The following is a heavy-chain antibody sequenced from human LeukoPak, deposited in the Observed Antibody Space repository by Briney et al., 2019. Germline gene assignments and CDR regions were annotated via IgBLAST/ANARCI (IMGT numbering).Heavy chain of an antibody. CDR3: ARVMD. J-gene: IGHJ4*02. Sequence: GRSLRLSCAASGFTFSSYAMHWVRQAPGKGLEWVAVISYDGSNKYYADSVKGRFTISRDNSKNTLYLQMNSLRAEDTAVYYCARVMDWGQGTLVTVSS. CDR2: ISYDGSNK. CDR1: GFTFSSYA. V-gene: IGHV3-30*04. D-gene: IGHD5-24*01.